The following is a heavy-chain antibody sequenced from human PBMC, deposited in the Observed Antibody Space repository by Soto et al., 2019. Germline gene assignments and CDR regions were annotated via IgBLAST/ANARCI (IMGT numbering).Heavy chain of an antibody. J-gene: IGHJ4*02. D-gene: IGHD4-17*01. Sequence: EVQLLESGGGLVQAGGSLRLSCAASGFTFSRDGMSWVRQAPGKGLEWVSLITDNGGSTYYADSVKGRFTISRDNTENTLFLQMNSLRAEDTAVYYGAKERATTTAFDYWGQGALVTVSS. CDR2: ITDNGGST. CDR3: AKERATTTAFDY. CDR1: GFTFSRDG. V-gene: IGHV3-23*01.